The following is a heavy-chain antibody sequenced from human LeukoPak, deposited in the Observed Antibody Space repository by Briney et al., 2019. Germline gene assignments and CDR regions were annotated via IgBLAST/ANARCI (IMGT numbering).Heavy chain of an antibody. CDR1: GYTFTSYG. D-gene: IGHD3-10*01. V-gene: IGHV1-18*01. J-gene: IGHJ4*02. Sequence: ASVKVSCKASGYTFTSYGISWVRQAPGQGLEWMGWISAYNGNTNYAQKLQGRVTMTTDTSTSTAYMELRSLRSDDTAVYYCARGAVLLWFGELLFDYWAREPWSPSPQ. CDR2: ISAYNGNT. CDR3: ARGAVLLWFGELLFDY.